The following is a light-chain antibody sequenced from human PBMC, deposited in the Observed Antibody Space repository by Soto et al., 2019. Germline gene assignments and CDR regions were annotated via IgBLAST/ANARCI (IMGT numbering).Light chain of an antibody. CDR2: ASS. CDR1: QGGSSH. Sequence: IQLTQSASCLCAWVGDGVSIXCRASQGGSSHFGWYQQKPGKAPKPLTDASSTLQSVGPSRFSCSGSVTDFTRTISSLQPEDFATYYGQKYDHAPLTFGGGTKVDIK. V-gene: IGKV1-9*01. J-gene: IGKJ4*01. CDR3: QKYDHAPLT.